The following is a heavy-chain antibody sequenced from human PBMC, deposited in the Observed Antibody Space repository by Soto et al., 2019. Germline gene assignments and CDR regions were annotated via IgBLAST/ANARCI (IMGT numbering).Heavy chain of an antibody. CDR2: IIPIFGTA. V-gene: IGHV1-69*01. Sequence: QVQMVQSGAEVKKPGSSVKVSCKASGDTFSRYAVSWVRQALGQGLEWMGGIIPIFGTANYAQNFQGRVTITADESTSTAYMELSRLTSDDSAVYYCARGWGEVGVITPQAYWGQGTLVIVSS. J-gene: IGHJ1*01. D-gene: IGHD1-26*01. CDR1: GDTFSRYA. CDR3: ARGWGEVGVITPQAY.